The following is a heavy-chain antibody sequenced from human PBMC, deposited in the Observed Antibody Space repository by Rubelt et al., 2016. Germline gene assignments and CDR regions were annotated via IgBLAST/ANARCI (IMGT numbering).Heavy chain of an antibody. D-gene: IGHD3-22*01. V-gene: IGHV4-34*01. J-gene: IGHJ3*02. Sequence: TNYNPSLKSRVTISVDTSKNQFSLKLSSVTAADTAVYYCATTYYYDSSAPAWAFDIWGQGTTVTVSS. CDR3: ATTYYYDSSAPAWAFDI. CDR2: T.